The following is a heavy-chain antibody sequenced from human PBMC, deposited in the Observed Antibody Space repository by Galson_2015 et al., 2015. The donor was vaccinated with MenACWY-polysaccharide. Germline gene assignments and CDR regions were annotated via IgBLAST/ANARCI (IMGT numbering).Heavy chain of an antibody. Sequence: SLRLSCAASGFRSTDWMHWVRQAPGKGLVWVARISTDGSYTSHADPVKGRFTISRDNAKNTLYLQMNSLRVEDAAVYYCYCGPDSAGWVDVWGKGTTVTVSS. CDR1: GFRSTDW. CDR3: YCGPDSAGWVDV. CDR2: ISTDGSYT. D-gene: IGHD2-21*01. V-gene: IGHV3-74*01. J-gene: IGHJ6*04.